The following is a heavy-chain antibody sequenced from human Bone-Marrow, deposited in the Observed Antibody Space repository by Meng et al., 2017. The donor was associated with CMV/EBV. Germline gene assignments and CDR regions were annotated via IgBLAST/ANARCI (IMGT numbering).Heavy chain of an antibody. CDR2: ISGSGGST. CDR3: AKDVGFLEWLFDY. D-gene: IGHD3-3*01. J-gene: IGHJ4*02. V-gene: IGHV3-23*01. CDR1: GFTVSSNS. Sequence: GGSLRLSCAASGAASGFTVSSNSMTWVRQAPGKGLEWVSVISGSGGSTYYADSVKGRFTISRDNSKNTLYLQMNSLRAEDTAVYYCAKDVGFLEWLFDYWGQGTLVTVSS.